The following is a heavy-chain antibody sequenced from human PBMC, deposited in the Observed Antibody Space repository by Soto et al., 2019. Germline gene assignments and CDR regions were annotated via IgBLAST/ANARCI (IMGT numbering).Heavy chain of an antibody. J-gene: IGHJ4*02. CDR3: ARDHLYSSSSLGY. D-gene: IGHD6-6*01. CDR1: GFTFSNFA. Sequence: QVQLVESGGGVVQPGRSLRLSCTASGFTFSNFAMHWVRQAPGKGLEWLAVISYDGSKEYYAESVEGRFTVSRDNSKNSLWLEMNSLRADDTAVYYCARDHLYSSSSLGYWGQGTLLTVSS. CDR2: ISYDGSKE. V-gene: IGHV3-30*04.